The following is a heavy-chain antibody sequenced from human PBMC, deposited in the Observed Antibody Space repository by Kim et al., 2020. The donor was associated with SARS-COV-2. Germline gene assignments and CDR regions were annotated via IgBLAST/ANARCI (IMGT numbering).Heavy chain of an antibody. CDR2: ISGGGTDT. Sequence: GGSLRLSCAASGFNFRSYGMSWVRQAPGKGLEWVSVISGGGTDTLYADSVKGRFTISRDNSENTLYLQMNSLRVEDKAVYYCAKTFCRDGTCYYFEYWGQGTLFTVSS. J-gene: IGHJ4*02. D-gene: IGHD1-1*01. CDR3: AKTFCRDGTCYYFEY. V-gene: IGHV3-23*01. CDR1: GFNFRSYG.